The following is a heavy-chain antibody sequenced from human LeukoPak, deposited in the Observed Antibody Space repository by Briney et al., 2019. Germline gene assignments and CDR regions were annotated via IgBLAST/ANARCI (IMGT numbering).Heavy chain of an antibody. CDR1: GGSISSGGYY. CDR3: ARDRKEPAGPSSGWFDP. J-gene: IGHJ5*02. Sequence: NTSETLSLTCTVSGGSISSGGYYWSWIRQHPGKGLEWIGYIYYSGSTYYSPSLKSRVTISVDTSKNQLSLKLSSVTAADTAVYYCARDRKEPAGPSSGWFDPWGQGTLVTVSS. V-gene: IGHV4-31*03. D-gene: IGHD2-2*01. CDR2: IYYSGST.